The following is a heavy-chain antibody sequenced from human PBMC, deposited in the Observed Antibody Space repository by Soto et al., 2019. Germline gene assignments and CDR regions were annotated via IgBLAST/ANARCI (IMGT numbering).Heavy chain of an antibody. CDR3: ARVVDIVATIASPYNWFDP. J-gene: IGHJ5*02. D-gene: IGHD5-12*01. Sequence: GASVKVSCKASGYTFTSYDINWVRQATGQGLEWMGWMNPNSGNTGYAQKFQGRVTMTRNTSISTAYMELSSLRSEDTAVYYCARVVDIVATIASPYNWFDPWGQGTLVTVSS. CDR1: GYTFTSYD. CDR2: MNPNSGNT. V-gene: IGHV1-8*01.